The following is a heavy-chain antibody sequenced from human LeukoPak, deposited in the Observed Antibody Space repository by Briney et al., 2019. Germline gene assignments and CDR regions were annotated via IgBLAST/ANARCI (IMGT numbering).Heavy chain of an antibody. CDR3: ARETTRIVVVPAAIRTERAFDI. J-gene: IGHJ3*02. Sequence: GGSLRLSCVASGFTFSSRDWMTWVRQAPGKGLEWVANIKQDGSEKYYVDSVKGRFTISRDNAKNSLYLQMNSLRAEDTAVYYCARETTRIVVVPAAIRTERAFDIWGQGTMVTVSS. CDR1: GFTFSSRDW. D-gene: IGHD2-2*01. V-gene: IGHV3-7*01. CDR2: IKQDGSEK.